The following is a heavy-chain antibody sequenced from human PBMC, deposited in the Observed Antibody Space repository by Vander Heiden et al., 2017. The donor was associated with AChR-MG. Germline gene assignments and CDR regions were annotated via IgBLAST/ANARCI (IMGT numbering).Heavy chain of an antibody. CDR2: ISGNGGDT. D-gene: IGHD4-4*01. CDR1: GFRFSDYA. CDR3: GKILTTVTTYYYGVDV. J-gene: IGHJ6*02. Sequence: EVQLSQSGGGLVEPGGSLRLSCAASGFRFSDYAMVWIRQTPEKRLEGVSSISGNGGDTYYADSVRGRFTISRDRSKNTLYLQMSSLRDEDTAVYYCGKILTTVTTYYYGVDVWGQGTTVTVSS. V-gene: IGHV3-23*01.